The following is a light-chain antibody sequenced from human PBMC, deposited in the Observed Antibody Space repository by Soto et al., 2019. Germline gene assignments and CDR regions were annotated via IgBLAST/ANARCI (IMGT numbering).Light chain of an antibody. CDR3: HQTYNTPLT. J-gene: IGKJ1*01. CDR2: DAS. V-gene: IGKV1-39*01. CDR1: QTIGTY. Sequence: IEVTQSPSSLAASLGDRVTITCRASQTIGTYVNWYRQKSGAAPELLIYDASTLQSGVPSRFRGGASGTDFTLTISSLQLDDFATYYCHQTYNTPLTFGQGTKVDI.